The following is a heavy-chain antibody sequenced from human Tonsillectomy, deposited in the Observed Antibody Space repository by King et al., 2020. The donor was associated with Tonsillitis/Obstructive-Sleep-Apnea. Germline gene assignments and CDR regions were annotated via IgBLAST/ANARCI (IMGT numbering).Heavy chain of an antibody. CDR2: IWYDGSNK. V-gene: IGHV3-33*01. CDR1: GFTFSSYG. Sequence: VQLVESGGGVVQPGRSLRLSCAASGFTFSSYGMHWVRQAPGKGLEWVAVIWYDGSNKYYADSVKGRFTISRDNSKNTLYLQMNSLRAEDTAVYYCARDQFLEWLVVEASNYYYYMDVWGKGTTVTVSS. CDR3: ARDQFLEWLVVEASNYYYYMDV. J-gene: IGHJ6*03. D-gene: IGHD3-3*01.